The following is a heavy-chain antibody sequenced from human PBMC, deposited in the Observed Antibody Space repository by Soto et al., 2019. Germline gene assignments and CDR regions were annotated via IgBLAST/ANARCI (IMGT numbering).Heavy chain of an antibody. V-gene: IGHV3-30*18. J-gene: IGHJ4*02. D-gene: IGHD3-3*01. CDR3: AKEIGGYDFWNGFYTDY. Sequence: QVQLVESGGGVVQPGRSLRLSCAASGFTFSSHGMHWVRQAQGKGLEWVAGISYDGSKQYYADSVKGRFTISRDNSKNTMYVQMDSLRAEDTAVYYCAKEIGGYDFWNGFYTDYWGQGTLVTVSS. CDR1: GFTFSSHG. CDR2: ISYDGSKQ.